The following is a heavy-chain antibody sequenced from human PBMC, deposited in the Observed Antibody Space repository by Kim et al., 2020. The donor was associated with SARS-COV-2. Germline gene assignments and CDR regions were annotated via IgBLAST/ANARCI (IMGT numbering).Heavy chain of an antibody. CDR1: GGSFSGYY. D-gene: IGHD6-19*01. CDR2: INHSGST. V-gene: IGHV4-34*01. J-gene: IGHJ6*03. CDR3: ARGTRQWLVRGPYYYYMDV. Sequence: SETLSLTCAVYGGSFSGYYWSWIRQPPGKGLAWIGEINHSGSTNYNPSLKSRVTISVDTSKNQFSLKLSSMTAADTAVYYCARGTRQWLVRGPYYYYMDVWGKGTTVTVAS.